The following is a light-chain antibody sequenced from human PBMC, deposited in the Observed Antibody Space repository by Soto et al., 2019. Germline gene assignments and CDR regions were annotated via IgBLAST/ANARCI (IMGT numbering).Light chain of an antibody. CDR2: DAS. CDR1: QYVSSF. CDR3: QQRYNWPPT. J-gene: IGKJ1*01. V-gene: IGKV3-11*01. Sequence: EIVLTQSPATLSLSPGERATLSCRASQYVSSFLAWYQQKAGQAPRLLIYDASHRATGIPARFSGSGSGTDFTLNINSIETEDLALYYCQQRYNWPPTFGQGTKVDIK.